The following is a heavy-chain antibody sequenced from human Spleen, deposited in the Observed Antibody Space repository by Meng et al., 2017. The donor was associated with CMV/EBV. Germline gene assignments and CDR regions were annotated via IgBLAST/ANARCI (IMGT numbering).Heavy chain of an antibody. Sequence: ASGYAFTGYYIHWVRQAPGQGLEWMGWINPNSGGTNYAQKFQGRVTMTRDTSISTAYMELSRLRSDDTAVYYCARPPSIAAAGSDDYWGQGTLVTVSS. CDR2: INPNSGGT. J-gene: IGHJ4*02. V-gene: IGHV1-2*02. CDR3: ARPPSIAAAGSDDY. CDR1: GYAFTGYY. D-gene: IGHD6-13*01.